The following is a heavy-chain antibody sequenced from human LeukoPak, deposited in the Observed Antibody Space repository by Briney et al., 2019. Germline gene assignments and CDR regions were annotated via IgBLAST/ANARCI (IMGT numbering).Heavy chain of an antibody. V-gene: IGHV4-34*01. J-gene: IGHJ5*02. D-gene: IGHD3-10*01. CDR3: ARVRGGRWFDP. CDR2: INHSGST. CDR1: GGSFSGYY. Sequence: PSGTLSLTCAVYGGSFSGYYWSWIRQPPGKGLEWIGEINHSGSTNYNPSLKSRVTISVDTSKNQFSLKLSSVTAADTAVYYCARVRGGRWFDPWGQGTLVTVSS.